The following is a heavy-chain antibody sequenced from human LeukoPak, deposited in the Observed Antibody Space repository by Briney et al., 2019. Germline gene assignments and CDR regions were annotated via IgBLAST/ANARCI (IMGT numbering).Heavy chain of an antibody. D-gene: IGHD2-21*01. CDR2: ISYDGSNK. Sequence: GGSLRLSCAASGITFSSYGMHWVRQAPSKGLEWVAVISYDGSNKYYADSVKGRFTISRDNSKNTVYLQMNSLRAEDTAVYYCAKLEFSVIVPWGQGTLVTVSS. J-gene: IGHJ5*02. CDR3: AKLEFSVIVP. CDR1: GITFSSYG. V-gene: IGHV3-30*18.